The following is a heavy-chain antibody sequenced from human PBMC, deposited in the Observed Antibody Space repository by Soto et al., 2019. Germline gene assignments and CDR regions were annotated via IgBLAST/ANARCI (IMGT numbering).Heavy chain of an antibody. D-gene: IGHD7-27*01. J-gene: IGHJ4*02. Sequence: GGSLRLSCAASGFTLSNYWMTWVRQAPGKGLEWVANINKDGSQKNYVDSVKGRFTIARDNGQNSLSLQINSLRVEDTAVYYCVRELGLAYWGQGALVTVPS. CDR1: GFTLSNYW. V-gene: IGHV3-7*03. CDR3: VRELGLAY. CDR2: INKDGSQK.